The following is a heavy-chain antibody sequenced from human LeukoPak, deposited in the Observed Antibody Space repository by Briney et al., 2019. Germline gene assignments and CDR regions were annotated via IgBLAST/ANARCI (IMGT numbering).Heavy chain of an antibody. Sequence: ASVKVSCKASGYTFTGYYMHWVRQAPGQGLEWMGCSNPNSGGTNYAQKFQGRVTMTRDTSISTAYMELSRLRSDDTAVYYCARADSSGYSGFGDFDYWGQGTLVTVSS. CDR2: SNPNSGGT. CDR3: ARADSSGYSGFGDFDY. V-gene: IGHV1-2*02. J-gene: IGHJ4*02. CDR1: GYTFTGYY. D-gene: IGHD3-22*01.